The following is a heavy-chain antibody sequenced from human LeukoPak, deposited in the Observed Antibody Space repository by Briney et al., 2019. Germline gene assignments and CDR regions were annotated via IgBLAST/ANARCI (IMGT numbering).Heavy chain of an antibody. Sequence: ASVQVSCKASGYPFTSYGISWVRQAPGQGREWMGWIIAYNGNTNYAQKLQGRVTMTTDTSTSTAYMELRSLRSDDTAVYYCARVYCSGGSCYSDGNYYFDYWGQGTLVTVSS. D-gene: IGHD2-15*01. CDR1: GYPFTSYG. V-gene: IGHV1-18*01. CDR3: ARVYCSGGSCYSDGNYYFDY. J-gene: IGHJ4*02. CDR2: IIAYNGNT.